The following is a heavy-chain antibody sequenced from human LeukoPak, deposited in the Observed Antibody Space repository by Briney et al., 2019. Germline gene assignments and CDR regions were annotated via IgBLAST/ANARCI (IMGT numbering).Heavy chain of an antibody. Sequence: PSETLSLTCTVSGGSISSSSYYWGWIRQPPGKGLEWIGSIYYSGSTYYNPSLKSQVTISVDTSKNQFSLKLSSVTAADTAVYYCARSYDYVWGSYRNFDYWGQGTLVTVSS. J-gene: IGHJ4*02. CDR3: ARSYDYVWGSYRNFDY. CDR2: IYYSGST. D-gene: IGHD3-16*02. V-gene: IGHV4-39*01. CDR1: GGSISSSSYY.